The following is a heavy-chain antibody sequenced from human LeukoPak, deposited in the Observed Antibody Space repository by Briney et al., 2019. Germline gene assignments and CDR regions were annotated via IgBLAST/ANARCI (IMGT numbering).Heavy chain of an antibody. CDR2: ISDDGTSK. V-gene: IGHV3-30*04. Sequence: GGSLRLSCVTSGFTFSNHAMHWVRQGPGKGLEWVAVISDDGTSKFYADSVKGRFTIFRDNSKNTLFLQINSLRPEDTAMYYCARVDDFDAFDIWGQGTLVTVSS. CDR1: GFTFSNHA. J-gene: IGHJ3*02. CDR3: ARVDDFDAFDI. D-gene: IGHD2-21*02.